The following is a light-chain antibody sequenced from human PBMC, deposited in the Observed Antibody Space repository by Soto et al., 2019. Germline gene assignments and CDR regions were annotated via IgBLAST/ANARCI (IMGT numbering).Light chain of an antibody. CDR3: QLYGSSPPRYT. CDR1: QSVSSSS. CDR2: DAS. V-gene: IGKV3-20*01. Sequence: EIVLTQSPGTLSLSPGERATLSCRASQSVSSSSLAWYQQKRGQAPRLLIHDASSRATGIPDRFSGSGSGTDFTLTISRLEPEDFAVYFCQLYGSSPPRYTFGQGTKLEIK. J-gene: IGKJ2*01.